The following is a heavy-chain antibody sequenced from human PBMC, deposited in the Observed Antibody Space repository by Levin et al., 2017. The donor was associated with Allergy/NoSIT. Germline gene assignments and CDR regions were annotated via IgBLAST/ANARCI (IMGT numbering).Heavy chain of an antibody. Sequence: ASVKVSCKASGYTFTSYYMHWVRQAPGQGLEWMGIINPSGGSTSYAQKFQGRVTMTRDTSTSTVYMELSSLRSEDTAVYYCARRPFSITIFDYYGMDVWGQGTTVTVSS. CDR3: ARRPFSITIFDYYGMDV. D-gene: IGHD3-3*01. CDR2: INPSGGST. J-gene: IGHJ6*02. CDR1: GYTFTSYY. V-gene: IGHV1-46*01.